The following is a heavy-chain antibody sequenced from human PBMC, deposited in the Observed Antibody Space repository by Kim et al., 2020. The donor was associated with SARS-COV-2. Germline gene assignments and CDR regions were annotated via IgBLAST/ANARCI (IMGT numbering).Heavy chain of an antibody. CDR3: TRRGNYDFHDRHYYGMDV. J-gene: IGHJ6*02. Sequence: KGSFTISRDDSKNTAYLQMNSLKTEDTAVYYCTRRGNYDFHDRHYYGMDVWGQGTTVTVSS. D-gene: IGHD3-3*01. V-gene: IGHV3-73*01.